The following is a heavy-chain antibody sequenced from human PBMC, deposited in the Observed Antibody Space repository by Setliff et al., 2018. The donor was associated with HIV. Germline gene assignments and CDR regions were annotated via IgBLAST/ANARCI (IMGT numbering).Heavy chain of an antibody. D-gene: IGHD1-20*01. V-gene: IGHV3-7*03. CDR1: GFTFSTFW. CDR3: VRDFNWNMDY. J-gene: IGHJ4*02. CDR2: IKEDGSVK. Sequence: GGSLRLSCAASGFTFSTFWMSWVRQAPGKGLEFVANIKEDGSVKNYVDSVKGRFTISRDNTKNLVYLQMSVLRAEDTAVYYCVRDFNWNMDYWGQGTLVTVSS.